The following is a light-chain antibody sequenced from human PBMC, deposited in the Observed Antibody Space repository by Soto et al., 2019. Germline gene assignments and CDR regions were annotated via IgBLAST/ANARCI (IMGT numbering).Light chain of an antibody. CDR1: QSVSSY. J-gene: IGKJ4*01. V-gene: IGKV3-11*01. Sequence: EIVLTQSPATLSLSPGERATLSCRASQSVSSYLAWYQQKPGQAPRLLIYDASNRAAGIQARFSGSGSGTDFTLTISRLETEEFAVYYCQQRSNWLTFGGGTKVEIK. CDR3: QQRSNWLT. CDR2: DAS.